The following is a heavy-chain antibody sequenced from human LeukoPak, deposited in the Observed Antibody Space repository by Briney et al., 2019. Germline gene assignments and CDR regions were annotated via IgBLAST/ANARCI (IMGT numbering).Heavy chain of an antibody. Sequence: GRSLRLSCAASGFTFSSYAMHWVRQAPGKGLEWVAVISYDGSNKYYAGSVEGRFTISRDNSKNTLYLQMNSLRAEDTAVYYCAIYTGGDDAFDIWGQGTMVTVSS. J-gene: IGHJ3*02. V-gene: IGHV3-30-3*01. CDR2: ISYDGSNK. CDR3: AIYTGGDDAFDI. D-gene: IGHD3-16*01. CDR1: GFTFSSYA.